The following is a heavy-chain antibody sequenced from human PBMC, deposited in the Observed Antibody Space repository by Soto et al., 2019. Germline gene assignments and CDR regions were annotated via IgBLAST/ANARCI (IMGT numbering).Heavy chain of an antibody. V-gene: IGHV3-9*01. CDR2: ISWNSGSI. D-gene: IGHD1-26*01. Sequence: EVQLVESGGGLVQPGRSLRLSCTASGFSFDDFAMHWVRQVPGKGLEWVSGISWNSGSIVYVDSVKGRFTISRDNAKNSLFLQMNSLRGEDTALYHCAKGRGTYSLLSHYGMDVWGQGTAVTVSS. CDR1: GFSFDDFA. CDR3: AKGRGTYSLLSHYGMDV. J-gene: IGHJ6*02.